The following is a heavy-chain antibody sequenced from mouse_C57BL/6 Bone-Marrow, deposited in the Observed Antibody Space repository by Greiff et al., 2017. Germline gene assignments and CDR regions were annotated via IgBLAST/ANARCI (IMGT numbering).Heavy chain of an antibody. Sequence: EVQLQQSGPELVKPGASVKISCKASGYTFTDYYMNWVKQSHGKSLEWIGDINPNNGGTSYNQKFKGKATLTVDKSSSTAYMELRSLTSEDSAVYYCARCIVARRCYYFDYWGQGTTLTVSS. D-gene: IGHD1-1*01. V-gene: IGHV1-26*01. CDR1: GYTFTDYY. CDR3: ARCIVARRCYYFDY. CDR2: INPNNGGT. J-gene: IGHJ2*01.